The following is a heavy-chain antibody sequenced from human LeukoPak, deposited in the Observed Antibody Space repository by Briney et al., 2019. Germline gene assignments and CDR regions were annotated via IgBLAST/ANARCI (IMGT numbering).Heavy chain of an antibody. V-gene: IGHV1-69*04. J-gene: IGHJ4*02. D-gene: IGHD5-18*01. CDR2: IIPILGIA. CDR1: GGTFSSYA. CDR3: ARTWIQLYFDY. Sequence: ASVKVSCTASGGTFSSYAISWVRQAPGQGLEWMGRIIPILGIANYAQKFQGRVTITADKSTSTAYMELSSLRSEDTAVYYCARTWIQLYFDYWGQGTLVTVSS.